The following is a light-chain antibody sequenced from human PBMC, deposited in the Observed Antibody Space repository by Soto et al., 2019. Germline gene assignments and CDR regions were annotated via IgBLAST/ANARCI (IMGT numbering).Light chain of an antibody. CDR3: SSYTSSSTVV. CDR2: EVS. J-gene: IGLJ2*01. CDR1: RSDVGSYNR. V-gene: IGLV2-18*02. Sequence: QSALTQPPSVSGSPGQSVTISCTGTRSDVGSYNRVSWYQQPPGTAPKLMIYEVSNRPSGVPDRFSGSKSGNTASLTSSVLQAEDESDYYCSSYTSSSTVVFGGGTTLTVL.